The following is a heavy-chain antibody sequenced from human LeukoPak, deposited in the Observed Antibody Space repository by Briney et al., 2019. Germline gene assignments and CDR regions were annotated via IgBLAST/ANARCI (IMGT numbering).Heavy chain of an antibody. CDR2: ISYNSDTI. CDR1: GFTFDDYG. J-gene: IGHJ2*01. CDR3: AKDYCGGDCYSGWYFDL. Sequence: GGCLRLSCAASGFTFDDYGMHWVRQAAGKGLEWVSGISYNSDTIAYADSVKGRFTISRDNAKNSLYLQMNSLRAEDTALYYCAKDYCGGDCYSGWYFDLWGRGTLVTVSS. D-gene: IGHD2-21*02. V-gene: IGHV3-9*01.